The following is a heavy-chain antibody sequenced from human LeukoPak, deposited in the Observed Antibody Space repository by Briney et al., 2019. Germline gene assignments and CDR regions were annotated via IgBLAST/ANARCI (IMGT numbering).Heavy chain of an antibody. D-gene: IGHD2-2*01. J-gene: IGHJ3*02. Sequence: ASVKVSCKASGYTFTSYGTSWVRQAPGQGLEWMGWISAYNGNTNYAQKLQGRVTMTTDTSTSTAYMELRSLRSDDTAVYYCARRYCSSTSCLNDAFDIWGQGTMVTVSS. CDR3: ARRYCSSTSCLNDAFDI. V-gene: IGHV1-18*01. CDR2: ISAYNGNT. CDR1: GYTFTSYG.